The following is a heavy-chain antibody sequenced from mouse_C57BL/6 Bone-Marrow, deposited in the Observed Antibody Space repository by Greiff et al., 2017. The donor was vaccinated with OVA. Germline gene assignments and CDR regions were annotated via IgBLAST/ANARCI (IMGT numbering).Heavy chain of an antibody. J-gene: IGHJ4*01. Sequence: EVQRVESGGGLVQPGGSLKLSCAASGFTFSDYYMYWVRQTPEKRLEWVAYISNGGGSTYYPDTVKGRFTISRDNAKNTLYLQMSRLKSEDTAMYYCARHHYYGSLFYYAMDYWGQGTSVTVSS. D-gene: IGHD1-1*01. CDR1: GFTFSDYY. V-gene: IGHV5-12*01. CDR2: ISNGGGST. CDR3: ARHHYYGSLFYYAMDY.